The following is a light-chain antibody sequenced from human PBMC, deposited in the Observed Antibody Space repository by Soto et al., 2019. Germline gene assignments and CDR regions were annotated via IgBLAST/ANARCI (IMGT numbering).Light chain of an antibody. CDR3: QQYGSSQWT. V-gene: IGKV3-20*01. J-gene: IGKJ1*01. CDR2: GAS. CDR1: QSVSSSY. Sequence: NVLTQSPGTLSLSPGERATLSCRASQSVSSSYLAWYQQKPGQAPRLLIYGASGRATGIPDRFSGSGSGTDFTLTISRLEPEDFAVYYCQQYGSSQWTFGQVTKAAIK.